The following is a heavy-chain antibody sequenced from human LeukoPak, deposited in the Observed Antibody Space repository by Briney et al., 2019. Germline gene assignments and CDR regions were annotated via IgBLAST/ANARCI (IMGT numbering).Heavy chain of an antibody. CDR1: GFTFSSYA. J-gene: IGHJ6*03. V-gene: IGHV3-23*01. Sequence: PGGSLRLSCAASGFTFSSYARNWGRQAPGRGVEWVSGFSGSGVTTYYADSVKGRFTISRHNSKNTLYLQMNSLRAEDTAVYYCANGNRCTSPNCLGYYYFYMDVWGKGTTVTVSS. D-gene: IGHD2-8*01. CDR3: ANGNRCTSPNCLGYYYFYMDV. CDR2: FSGSGVTT.